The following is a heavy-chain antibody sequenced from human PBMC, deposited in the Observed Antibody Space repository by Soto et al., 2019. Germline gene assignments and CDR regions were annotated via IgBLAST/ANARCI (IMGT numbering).Heavy chain of an antibody. CDR1: GYTFTSYD. Sequence: QVQLVQSGAEVKKPGASVKVSCKASGYTFTSYDINWVRQATGQGLEWMGWMNPNSGNTGYAQKFQGRVTMTRNTARSKGYKELRSLKSEDKGVYYCAREKVGAVDYWGQGTLVTVSS. D-gene: IGHD1-26*01. CDR3: AREKVGAVDY. J-gene: IGHJ4*02. CDR2: MNPNSGNT. V-gene: IGHV1-8*01.